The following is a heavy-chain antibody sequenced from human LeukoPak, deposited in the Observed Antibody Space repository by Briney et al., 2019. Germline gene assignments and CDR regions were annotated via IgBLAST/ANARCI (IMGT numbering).Heavy chain of an antibody. CDR1: GGSFSGYY. CDR2: INHSGST. CDR3: ARGVGGYCTNGVCYHRPPDYYYYMDV. D-gene: IGHD2-8*01. Sequence: SETLSLTCAVYGGSFSGYYRSWIRQPPGKGLEWIGEINHSGSTNYNPSLKSRVTISVDTSKNQFSLKLSSVTAADTAVYYCARGVGGYCTNGVCYHRPPDYYYYMDVWGKGTTVTVSS. V-gene: IGHV4-34*01. J-gene: IGHJ6*03.